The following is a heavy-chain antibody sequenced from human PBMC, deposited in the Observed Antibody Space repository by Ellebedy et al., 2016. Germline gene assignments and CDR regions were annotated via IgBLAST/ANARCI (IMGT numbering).Heavy chain of an antibody. D-gene: IGHD3-10*01. CDR2: ISSSGSTI. CDR1: GFTFSDYY. J-gene: IGHJ4*02. Sequence: GESLKISCAASGFTFSDYYMSWIRQAPGKGLEWVSYISSSGSTIYYADSVKGRFTISRDNAKNSLYLQMNSLRAEDTALYYCAKDIQPIDGEALDYWGQGTLVTVSS. CDR3: AKDIQPIDGEALDY. V-gene: IGHV3-11*01.